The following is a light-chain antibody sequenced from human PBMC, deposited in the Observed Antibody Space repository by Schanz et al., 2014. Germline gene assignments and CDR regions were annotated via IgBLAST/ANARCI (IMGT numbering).Light chain of an antibody. V-gene: IGLV1-47*02. J-gene: IGLJ1*01. CDR3: QSSHNPLTDYV. Sequence: QSVLTQPPSASGTPGQRVTISCSGSSSNIGSNYVYWYQQLPGTAPKLLIYSSDQRPSGVPDRFSGSKSGTSASLAISGLQTEDEADYYCQSSHNPLTDYVFGTGTKLTVL. CDR1: SSNIGSNY. CDR2: SSD.